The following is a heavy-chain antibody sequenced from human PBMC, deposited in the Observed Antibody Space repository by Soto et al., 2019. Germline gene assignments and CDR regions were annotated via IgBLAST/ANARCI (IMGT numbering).Heavy chain of an antibody. CDR3: VRNTVYDSVAFDM. CDR2: INPTGTMN. J-gene: IGHJ3*02. D-gene: IGHD3-22*01. Sequence: QVQLVQAGAEVKKPGASVKLSCKASGYTFITSYYTHWVRQAPGQGLEWMGIINPTGTMNKYSERFQSRLTMTLDTSTTTVYLEFRTLPPEGTSVYFCVRNTVYDSVAFDMRGEVTMVTASS. CDR1: GYTFITSYY. V-gene: IGHV1-46*01.